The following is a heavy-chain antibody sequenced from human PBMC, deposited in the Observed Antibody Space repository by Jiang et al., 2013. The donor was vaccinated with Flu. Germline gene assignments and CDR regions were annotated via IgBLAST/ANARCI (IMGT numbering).Heavy chain of an antibody. CDR3: AKDGGRADYFYFYMDV. J-gene: IGHJ6*03. CDR2: VSASGALR. V-gene: IGHV3-23*01. Sequence: VQLLESGGDLVQPGGSLRLSCAASGFAFTSYAMSWVRQAPGKGLEWVSSVSASGALRYYADSVKGRFTSSRDNSKDTLFLQMNSLRAEDTAVYYCAKDGGRADYFYFYMDVWGKGTTVTV. D-gene: IGHD2-15*01. CDR1: GFAFTSYA.